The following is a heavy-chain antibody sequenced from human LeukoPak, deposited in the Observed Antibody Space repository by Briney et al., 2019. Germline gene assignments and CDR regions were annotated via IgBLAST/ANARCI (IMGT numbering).Heavy chain of an antibody. Sequence: GGSLRLSCAASGFTFSSYWLHWVRQAPGEGMVWVSRISGDGSVTNYADSMKGRFTVSRDNAKNTLYLEMNSLRAEDTAIYYCARVQTDSSGYYYEGFDYWGQGTLVTVSS. D-gene: IGHD3-22*01. CDR1: GFTFSSYW. J-gene: IGHJ4*02. CDR3: ARVQTDSSGYYYEGFDY. V-gene: IGHV3-74*01. CDR2: ISGDGSVT.